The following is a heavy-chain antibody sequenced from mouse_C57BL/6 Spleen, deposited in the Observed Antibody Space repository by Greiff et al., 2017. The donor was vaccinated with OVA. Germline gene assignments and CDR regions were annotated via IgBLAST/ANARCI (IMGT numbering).Heavy chain of an antibody. CDR1: GYTFTDYE. CDR2: IDPETGGT. Sequence: QVQLQQSGAELVRPGASVTLSCKASGYTFTDYEMHWVKQTPVHGLEWIGAIDPETGGTAYNQKFKGKAILTADKSSSTAYMELRSLTSEDSAVYYCTRRGTGTNQFDYWGQGTTLTVTS. J-gene: IGHJ2*01. V-gene: IGHV1-15*01. CDR3: TRRGTGTNQFDY. D-gene: IGHD4-1*01.